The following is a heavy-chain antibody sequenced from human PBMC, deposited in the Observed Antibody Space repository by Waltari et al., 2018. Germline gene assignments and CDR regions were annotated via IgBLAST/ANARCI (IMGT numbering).Heavy chain of an antibody. V-gene: IGHV3-30*18. D-gene: IGHD6-13*01. J-gene: IGHJ4*02. CDR2: ISYDGSNK. CDR3: AKVSGIAAAGSDY. Sequence: QVQLVESGGGVVQPGRSLRLSCAASGFTFSSYGMHWVRQAPGKGLEWVAVISYDGSNKYYADSVKGRFTISRDNSKNTLYLQMNSLRAEDTAVYYCAKVSGIAAAGSDYWGQGTLVTVSS. CDR1: GFTFSSYG.